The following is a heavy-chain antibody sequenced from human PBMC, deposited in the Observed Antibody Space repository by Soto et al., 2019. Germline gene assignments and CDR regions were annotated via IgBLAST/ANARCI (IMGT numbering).Heavy chain of an antibody. CDR3: ARGMGYSYGPDV. CDR2: MNSNSGNT. J-gene: IGHJ6*02. Sequence: GSVQVSCKASGYTFTSYVINWVRQATGQGVDWMGWMNSNSGNTDSSPQFQGRVTMTRSTSISTAYMELSSLRSEDKAVYYCARGMGYSYGPDVWGQGTTVTVSS. V-gene: IGHV1-8*01. CDR1: GYTFTSYV. D-gene: IGHD3-16*01.